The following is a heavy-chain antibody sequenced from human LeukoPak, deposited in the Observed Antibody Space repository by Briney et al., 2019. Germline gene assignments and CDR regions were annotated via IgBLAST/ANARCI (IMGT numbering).Heavy chain of an antibody. J-gene: IGHJ6*02. V-gene: IGHV4-34*01. CDR1: GGSFSGYY. Sequence: PSETLSLTCAVHGGSFSGYYWSWIRQPPGKGLEWIGEINHSGSTNYNPSLKSRVTISVDTSKNQFSLKLSSVTAADTAVYYCARDKIDIVVVPAANGYYYYYGMDVWGQGTTVTVSS. CDR3: ARDKIDIVVVPAANGYYYYYGMDV. CDR2: INHSGST. D-gene: IGHD2-2*01.